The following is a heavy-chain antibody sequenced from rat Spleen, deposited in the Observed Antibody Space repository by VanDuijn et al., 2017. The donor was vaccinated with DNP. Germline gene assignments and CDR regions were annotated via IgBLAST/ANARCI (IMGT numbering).Heavy chain of an antibody. D-gene: IGHD1-2*01. CDR1: GFTFSDYN. V-gene: IGHV5-7*01. CDR2: ISYDGSST. Sequence: EVQLVESGGGLVQPGRSLKLSCAASGFTFSDYNMAWVRQAPKKGLEWVATISYDGSSTYYRDSVKGRFTISRDNAKSTLYLQMDSLRSEDTATYYCARHRYYSSPMDAWGQGTSVTVSS. J-gene: IGHJ4*01. CDR3: ARHRYYSSPMDA.